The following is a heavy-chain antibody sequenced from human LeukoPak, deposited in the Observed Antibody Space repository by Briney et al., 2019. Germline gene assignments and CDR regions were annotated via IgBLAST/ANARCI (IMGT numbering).Heavy chain of an antibody. Sequence: GGSLRLSCTVSGFTVSSNSMSWVRQAPGKGLEWVSFIYSGTIHYSDSVKGRFTISRDNSKNTLYLQMNSLRAEDTAIYYCAKSVAAATEGYFDYRGQGTLVTVSS. CDR2: IYSGTI. D-gene: IGHD2-2*01. CDR3: AKSVAAATEGYFDY. V-gene: IGHV3-53*01. CDR1: GFTVSSNS. J-gene: IGHJ4*02.